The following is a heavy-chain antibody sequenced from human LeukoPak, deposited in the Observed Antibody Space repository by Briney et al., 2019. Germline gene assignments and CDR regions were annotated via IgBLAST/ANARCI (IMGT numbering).Heavy chain of an antibody. CDR2: IIGNGARS. Sequence: PGGSLRLSCAAPGYTFSDAGMHSVRQTPGKVLEWVSAIIGNGARSYYVDSVKGRFTISRDNSKNTLYLKMNSVRAEDTGVYYCAKRICSGTTCYPLDSWGQGTLVTVSS. CDR3: AKRICSGTTCYPLDS. V-gene: IGHV3-23*01. CDR1: GYTFSDAG. J-gene: IGHJ4*02. D-gene: IGHD2-2*01.